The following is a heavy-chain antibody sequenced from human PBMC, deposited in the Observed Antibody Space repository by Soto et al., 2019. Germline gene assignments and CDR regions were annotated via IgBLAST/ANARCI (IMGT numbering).Heavy chain of an antibody. Sequence: GGSLRLSCAASGFTFSSYWMHWVRQAPGKGLVWVSRINSDGSSTSYADSVKGRFTISRDNAKNTLYLQMNSLRAEDTAVYYCARDREDGSYWHYYYGMDVWGQGTTVTVSS. CDR1: GFTFSSYW. J-gene: IGHJ6*02. D-gene: IGHD1-26*01. V-gene: IGHV3-74*01. CDR3: ARDREDGSYWHYYYGMDV. CDR2: INSDGSST.